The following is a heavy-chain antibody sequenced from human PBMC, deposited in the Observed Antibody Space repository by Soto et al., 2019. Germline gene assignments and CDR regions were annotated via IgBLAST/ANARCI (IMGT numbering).Heavy chain of an antibody. Sequence: SETLSLTCTVSGGSISSGGYYWSWIRQHPGKGLEWIGYIYYSGSTYYNPSLKSRVTISVDTSKNQFSLKLSSVTAADTAVYYCARDHPFGANWAFDYWGQGALVTVSS. D-gene: IGHD3-3*01. CDR3: ARDHPFGANWAFDY. CDR2: IYYSGST. V-gene: IGHV4-31*03. CDR1: GGSISSGGYY. J-gene: IGHJ4*02.